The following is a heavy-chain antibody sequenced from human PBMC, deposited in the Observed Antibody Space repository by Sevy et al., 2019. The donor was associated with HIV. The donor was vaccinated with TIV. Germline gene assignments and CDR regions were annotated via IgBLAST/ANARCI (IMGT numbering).Heavy chain of an antibody. Sequence: DAVKVSCKVSGYTLTELSMHWVRQAPRKGLERKGSFDPEDGETIYAQKFQGRVTMTDDTSTDTAYMELSRLRSEDTAVYYCATSRDYYERSGSNFDFWGQGTLVTVSS. CDR1: GYTLTELS. D-gene: IGHD3-22*01. J-gene: IGHJ4*02. CDR2: FDPEDGET. V-gene: IGHV1-24*01. CDR3: ATSRDYYERSGSNFDF.